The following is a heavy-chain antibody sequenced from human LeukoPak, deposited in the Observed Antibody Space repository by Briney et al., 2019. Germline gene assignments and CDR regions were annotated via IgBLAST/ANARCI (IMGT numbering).Heavy chain of an antibody. CDR1: GFTFSSYS. D-gene: IGHD2-15*01. CDR2: ISSSSSTI. Sequence: GGSLRLSCAASGFTFSSYSMNWVRQPPGKGLEWVSYISSSSSTIYYADSVKGRFTISRDNAKNSLYLQMNSLRAEDTAVYYCARDRLGYCSGGSCFFDYWAREPWSPSPQ. V-gene: IGHV3-48*01. CDR3: ARDRLGYCSGGSCFFDY. J-gene: IGHJ4*02.